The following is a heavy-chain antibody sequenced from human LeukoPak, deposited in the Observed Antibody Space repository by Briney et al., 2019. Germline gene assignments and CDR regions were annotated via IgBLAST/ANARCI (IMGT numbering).Heavy chain of an antibody. CDR2: IYHSGST. CDR1: GYSISSGYY. D-gene: IGHD3-22*01. Sequence: SETLSLTCTVSGYSISSGYYWGWIRPPPGKGLEWIGSIYHSGSTYYNPSLKSRVTISVDTSKNQFSLKLSSVTAADTAVYYCARDSTNNYYDSSGLGDYWGQGTLVTVSS. V-gene: IGHV4-38-2*02. J-gene: IGHJ4*02. CDR3: ARDSTNNYYDSSGLGDY.